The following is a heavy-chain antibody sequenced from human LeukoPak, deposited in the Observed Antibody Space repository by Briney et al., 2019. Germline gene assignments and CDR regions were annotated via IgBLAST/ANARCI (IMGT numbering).Heavy chain of an antibody. CDR1: GFTFSSQW. V-gene: IGHV3-7*03. D-gene: IGHD3-16*02. CDR2: VNQGGTQN. CDR3: ARDWFTRLGELSPDRAFDY. Sequence: GGSLRLSWAAPGFTFSSQWMSWVRQAPGKGLEWVAIVNQGGTQNYYVDSVKGRFTISRDNAENSLYLQMNSLRVEVTALYYCARDWFTRLGELSPDRAFDYWGQGTLVTVSS. J-gene: IGHJ4*02.